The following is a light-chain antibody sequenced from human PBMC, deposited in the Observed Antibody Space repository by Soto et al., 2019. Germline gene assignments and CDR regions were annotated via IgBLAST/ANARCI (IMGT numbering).Light chain of an antibody. CDR2: DAS. J-gene: IGKJ3*01. CDR1: QSVNYW. Sequence: IQMTQSPSTLSASVGDRVTITCRASQSVNYWLAWSQQKPGLAPKLLIHDASSLVSGAPTRCSGRGSGTEFTLTISSLQPDDSATYYCQQYGFAFGPGTKVDI. CDR3: QQYGFA. V-gene: IGKV1-5*01.